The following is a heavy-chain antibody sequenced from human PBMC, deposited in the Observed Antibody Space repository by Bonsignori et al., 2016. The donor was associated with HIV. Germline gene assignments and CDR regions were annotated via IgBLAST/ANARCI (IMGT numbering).Heavy chain of an antibody. CDR2: IRSKAYGGTT. D-gene: IGHD4/OR15-4a*01. V-gene: IGHV3-49*02. CDR3: TRQVPVLASTLIDY. Sequence: WIRQPPGKGLEWVGFIRSKAYGGTTEYAASVKGRFTISRDDSKSIAYLQMNSLKTEDTAVYYCTRQVPVLASTLIDYWGQGTLVTVSS. J-gene: IGHJ4*02.